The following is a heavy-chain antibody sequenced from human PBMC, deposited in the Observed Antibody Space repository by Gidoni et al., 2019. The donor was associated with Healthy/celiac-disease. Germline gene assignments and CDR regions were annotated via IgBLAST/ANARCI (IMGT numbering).Heavy chain of an antibody. V-gene: IGHV3-23*01. CDR1: GFTFSSYA. D-gene: IGHD2-15*01. CDR2: ISGSGGST. Sequence: EVQLLESGGGLVQPEGSLRLSCAASGFTFSSYAMSWVRQAPGKGLEWVSAISGSGGSTDYADSVKGRFTISRDNSKNTLYLQMNSLRAEDTAVYYCAKEAPPEEGYCSGGSCYPYYFDYWGQGTLVTVSS. CDR3: AKEAPPEEGYCSGGSCYPYYFDY. J-gene: IGHJ4*02.